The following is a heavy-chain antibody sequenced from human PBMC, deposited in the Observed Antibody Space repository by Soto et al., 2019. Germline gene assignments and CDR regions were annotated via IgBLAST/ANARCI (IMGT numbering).Heavy chain of an antibody. Sequence: GGSLRLSCAASGFTFDDYAMHWVRQAPGKGLEWVSGISWNSGSIGYADSVKGRFTISRDNAKNSLYLQMNSLRAEDTVFYYCAIVGYCISTSCYGAFDIWGQGTMVTVSS. D-gene: IGHD2-2*03. CDR2: ISWNSGSI. J-gene: IGHJ3*02. CDR1: GFTFDDYA. CDR3: AIVGYCISTSCYGAFDI. V-gene: IGHV3-9*01.